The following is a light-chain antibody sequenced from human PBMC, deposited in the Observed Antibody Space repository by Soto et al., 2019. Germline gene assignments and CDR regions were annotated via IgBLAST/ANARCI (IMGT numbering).Light chain of an antibody. CDR2: YDS. Sequence: SYELTQPPSVSVAPGKTDRITCGGNNIGSKSVHWYQQKPGQAPVLVIYYDSDRPSWIPERFSGSNSGNTATLTISRVEAGDEADYYCQVWDSSSDLVVFGGGTKLTVL. CDR1: NIGSKS. V-gene: IGLV3-21*04. CDR3: QVWDSSSDLVV. J-gene: IGLJ2*01.